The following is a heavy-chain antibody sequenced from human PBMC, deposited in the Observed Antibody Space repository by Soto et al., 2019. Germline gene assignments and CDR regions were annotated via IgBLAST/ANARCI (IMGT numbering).Heavy chain of an antibody. Sequence: GGSLRLSCAASGFTFSSYAMSWVRQAPGKGLEWVSAISGSGGSTYYADSVKGRFTISRDNSKNTLYLQMNSLRAEDTAVYYCANLGKLWFGELLDNWFDPWGQGTLVTVSS. CDR2: ISGSGGST. D-gene: IGHD3-10*01. CDR1: GFTFSSYA. J-gene: IGHJ5*02. CDR3: ANLGKLWFGELLDNWFDP. V-gene: IGHV3-23*01.